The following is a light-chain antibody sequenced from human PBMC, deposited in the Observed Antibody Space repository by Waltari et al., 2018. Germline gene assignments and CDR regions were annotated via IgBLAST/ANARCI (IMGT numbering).Light chain of an antibody. CDR2: YDD. J-gene: IGLJ3*02. CDR1: GSNVEGNI. CDR3: AAWDDSLNVWV. Sequence: QSVLTQPPSVSAAPRQRVTISCPGSGSNVEGNIVKWYQFLPDKTPRLLIYYDDLLPSGVSGRFSGSKSGTSASLAISGLQSEDEGDYYCAAWDDSLNVWVFGGGTKLTVL. V-gene: IGLV1-36*01.